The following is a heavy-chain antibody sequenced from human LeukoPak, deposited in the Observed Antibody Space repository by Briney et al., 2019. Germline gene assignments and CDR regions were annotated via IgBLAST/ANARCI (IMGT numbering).Heavy chain of an antibody. D-gene: IGHD3-3*01. CDR2: TSSSGSTI. CDR1: GYTFSSYE. CDR3: SRDRGRGGYYDCWRGYDY. V-gene: IGHV3-48*03. Sequence: GVSLTLSCAACGYTFSSYEMNWVRHAPGKGREGVSYTSSSGSTIYYGDSVEGRFTIYRHNAKNSLYLQMHSVRAEDTAVYYCSRDRGRGGYYDCWRGYDYWGQGTLVTVSS. J-gene: IGHJ4*02.